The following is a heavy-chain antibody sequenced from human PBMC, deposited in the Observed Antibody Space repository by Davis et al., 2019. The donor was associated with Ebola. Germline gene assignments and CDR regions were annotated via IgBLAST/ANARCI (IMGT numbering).Heavy chain of an antibody. CDR2: INTNTGNP. CDR1: GYTFSSYA. Sequence: AASVKVSCKASGYTFSSYAINWVRQAPGQGLEWLGCINTNTGNPSYAQGFTGRFVFSLDTSVSTAYLQISSLKAEDTAVYYCARDGTLWFGELLYYYYGMDVWGQGTTVTVSS. J-gene: IGHJ6*02. CDR3: ARDGTLWFGELLYYYYGMDV. V-gene: IGHV7-4-1*02. D-gene: IGHD3-10*01.